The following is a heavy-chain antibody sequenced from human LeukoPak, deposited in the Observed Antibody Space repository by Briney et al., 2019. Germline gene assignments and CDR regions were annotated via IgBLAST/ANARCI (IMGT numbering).Heavy chain of an antibody. CDR2: INPNSGGT. J-gene: IGHJ5*02. D-gene: IGHD3-3*01. Sequence: ASVKVSCKASGYTFTGYYMHWVRQAPGQGLEWMGRINPNSGGTNYAQKFQGRVTMTRDTSISTAYMELSRLRSDDTAVYYCARGKIGVQIFGVVIRYNWFDPWGQGTLVTASS. CDR3: ARGKIGVQIFGVVIRYNWFDP. CDR1: GYTFTGYY. V-gene: IGHV1-2*06.